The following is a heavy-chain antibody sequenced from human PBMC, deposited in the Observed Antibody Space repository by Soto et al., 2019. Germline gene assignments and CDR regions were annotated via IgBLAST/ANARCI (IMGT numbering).Heavy chain of an antibody. CDR1: GFTFSAYW. J-gene: IGHJ4*02. V-gene: IGHV3-74*01. D-gene: IGHD1-1*01. CDR2: ISDDGSTA. Sequence: GGSLRLSXSVSGFTFSAYWMHWVRQVPGKGLTWVSRISDDGSTATYADSVKGRFVISRDNAKNSLYLEMNTLRADDSGLYYCARGPRVSSTGTGAHWGRGTLVTVSS. CDR3: ARGPRVSSTGTGAH.